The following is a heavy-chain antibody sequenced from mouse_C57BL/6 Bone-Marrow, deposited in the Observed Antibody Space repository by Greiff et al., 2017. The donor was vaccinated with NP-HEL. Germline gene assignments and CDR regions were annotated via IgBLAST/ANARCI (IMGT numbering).Heavy chain of an antibody. V-gene: IGHV1-76*01. CDR1: GYTFTDYY. CDR2: IYPGSGNT. J-gene: IGHJ2*01. CDR3: AREGYYDYDDDFDY. Sequence: QVQLQQSGAELVRPGASVKLSCKASGYTFTDYYINWVKQRPGQGLEWIARIYPGSGNTYYNEKFKGKATLTAEKSSSTAYMQLSSLTSEDSAVYFGAREGYYDYDDDFDYWGQGTTLTVSS. D-gene: IGHD2-4*01.